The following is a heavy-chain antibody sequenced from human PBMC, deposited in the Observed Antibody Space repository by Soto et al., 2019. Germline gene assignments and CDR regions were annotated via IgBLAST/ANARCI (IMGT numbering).Heavy chain of an antibody. D-gene: IGHD3-10*01. J-gene: IGHJ6*02. Sequence: QVQLVQSGAAVKKPGSSVRVSCKASGGTFNSYAFSWVRQAPVQGLEWMGRVIPLRGTTNLAQKFQGRVTLTADEATSTVYMGVGRVRSEDPAVYYCATGREGIQAYYYYGMDVWGQGTTVSGSS. CDR2: VIPLRGTT. CDR3: ATGREGIQAYYYYGMDV. V-gene: IGHV1-69*01. CDR1: GGTFNSYA.